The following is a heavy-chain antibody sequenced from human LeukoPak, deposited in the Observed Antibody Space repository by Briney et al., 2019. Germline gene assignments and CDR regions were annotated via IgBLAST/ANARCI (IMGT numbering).Heavy chain of an antibody. V-gene: IGHV3-23*01. Sequence: PGGSLRLSCAASGFTLSSYGMSWVRQAPGKGLEWVSAISGSGGSTYYADSVKGRFTISRDNSKNTLYLQMNSLRAEDTAVYYCAKVDGKRFGYYYMDVWGKGTTVTISS. CDR1: GFTLSSYG. CDR2: ISGSGGST. J-gene: IGHJ6*03. CDR3: AKVDGKRFGYYYMDV. D-gene: IGHD3-16*01.